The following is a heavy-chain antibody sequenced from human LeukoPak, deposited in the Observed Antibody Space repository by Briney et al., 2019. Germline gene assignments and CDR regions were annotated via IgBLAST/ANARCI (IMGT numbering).Heavy chain of an antibody. D-gene: IGHD3-10*01. CDR1: GFTFSSFS. J-gene: IGHJ4*02. Sequence: GGSLRLSCAASGFTFSSFSMNWVRQAPGKGLEWVSSTSSSSSYTFYADSVKGRFTISRDNSKNTLYLQMNSLRAEDTAVYYCAKDSMVRGSDYWGQGTLVTVSS. CDR3: AKDSMVRGSDY. CDR2: TSSSSSYT. V-gene: IGHV3-21*04.